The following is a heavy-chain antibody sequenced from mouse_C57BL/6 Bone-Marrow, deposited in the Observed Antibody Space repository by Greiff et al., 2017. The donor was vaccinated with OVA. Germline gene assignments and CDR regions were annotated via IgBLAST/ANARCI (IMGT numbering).Heavy chain of an antibody. J-gene: IGHJ2*01. Sequence: VQLQQPGAELVKPGASVKLSCKASGYTFTSYWMQWVKQRPGQGLEWIGEIDPSDIYTNYNQKFKGKATLTVDTSSSAAYMQLSSLTSEDSAVYYCARDPPYYFDYWGQGTTLTVSS. CDR3: ARDPPYYFDY. V-gene: IGHV1-50*01. CDR1: GYTFTSYW. CDR2: IDPSDIYT.